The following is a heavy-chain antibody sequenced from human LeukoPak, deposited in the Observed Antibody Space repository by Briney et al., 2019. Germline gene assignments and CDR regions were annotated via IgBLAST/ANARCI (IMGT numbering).Heavy chain of an antibody. J-gene: IGHJ4*02. V-gene: IGHV3-23*01. CDR3: ATRSGYYVEVYC. CDR1: GFTFSSYA. D-gene: IGHD3-3*01. CDR2: ISGSGGST. Sequence: GGSLRLSCAASGFTFSSYAMSWIRQAPGKGLEWVSAISGSGGSTYYADSVKGRFTISRDNSKNTLYLQMNSLRAEDTTVYYCATRSGYYVEVYCWGQGTLVTVSS.